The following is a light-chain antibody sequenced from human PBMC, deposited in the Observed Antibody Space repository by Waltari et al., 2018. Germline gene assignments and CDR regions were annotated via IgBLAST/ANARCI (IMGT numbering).Light chain of an antibody. CDR1: NIGSKS. V-gene: IGLV3-21*03. CDR2: DDS. Sequence: SYVLTQPPSVSVAPGKTARITCGGNNIGSKSVQWYQQKPGQAPVLVVYDDSDRPSGIPERFAGSNSGNTATLTISRVEAGDGDDYYCQVWDSSSDRPEVVFGGGTKLTVL. J-gene: IGLJ2*01. CDR3: QVWDSSSDRPEVV.